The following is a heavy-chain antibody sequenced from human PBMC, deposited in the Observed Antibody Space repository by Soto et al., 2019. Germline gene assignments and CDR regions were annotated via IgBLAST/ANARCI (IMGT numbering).Heavy chain of an antibody. CDR1: GFTFSSYS. V-gene: IGHV3-48*01. D-gene: IGHD2-15*01. Sequence: GGSLRLSCAASGFTFSSYSMNWVRQAPGKGLEWVSYISSSSSTIYYADSVKGRFTISRDNAKNSLYLQMNSLRAEDTAVYYCATAIVVVVAAKEVFDYWGQGTLVTVSS. CDR2: ISSSSSTI. J-gene: IGHJ4*02. CDR3: ATAIVVVVAAKEVFDY.